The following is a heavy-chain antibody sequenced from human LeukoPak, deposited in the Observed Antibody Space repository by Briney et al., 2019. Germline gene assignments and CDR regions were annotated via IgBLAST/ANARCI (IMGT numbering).Heavy chain of an antibody. CDR1: GYTFTGYY. CDR3: ARRRGAEYFQH. CDR2: INPNRGGT. Sequence: GASVKVSCKASGYTFTGYYMHWVRQARGQGREGMGWINPNRGGTNYAQKFQGRVTMTRDTSISTAYMAMSRLRADDTAVYYCARRRGAEYFQHWGQGTLVTVSS. D-gene: IGHD3-10*01. J-gene: IGHJ1*01. V-gene: IGHV1-2*02.